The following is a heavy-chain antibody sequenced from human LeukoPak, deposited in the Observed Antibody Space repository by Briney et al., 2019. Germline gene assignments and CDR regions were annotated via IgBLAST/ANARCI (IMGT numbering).Heavy chain of an antibody. J-gene: IGHJ4*02. D-gene: IGHD5-12*01. Sequence: APVKVSCKASGYTFTKYVITWVRQAPGQGLEWMGWISAYSGDTNYEQMLQDRVTVTMDTSTRTAYMELRTLRSDDSAVYYCASNTGSDASGYAYWGQGTLVTVSS. CDR2: ISAYSGDT. V-gene: IGHV1-18*01. CDR3: ASNTGSDASGYAY. CDR1: GYTFTKYV.